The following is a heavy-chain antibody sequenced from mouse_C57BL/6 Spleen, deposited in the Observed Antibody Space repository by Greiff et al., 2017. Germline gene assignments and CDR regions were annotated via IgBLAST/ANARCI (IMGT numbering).Heavy chain of an antibody. D-gene: IGHD1-1*01. V-gene: IGHV1-22*01. J-gene: IGHJ3*01. CDR3: ASRDPYYYGSSSFAY. CDR1: GYTFTDYN. Sequence: EVQLQQSGPELVKPGASVKMSCKASGYTFTDYNMHWVKQRHGKSLEWIGYINPNNGGTSYNQKFKGKATLTVNKSSSTAYMELRSLTSEDSAVYYCASRDPYYYGSSSFAYWGQGTLVTVSA. CDR2: INPNNGGT.